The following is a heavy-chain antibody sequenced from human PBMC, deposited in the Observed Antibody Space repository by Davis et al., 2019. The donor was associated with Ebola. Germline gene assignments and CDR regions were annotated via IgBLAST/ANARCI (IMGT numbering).Heavy chain of an antibody. CDR3: ARSRTMITFGDFDY. D-gene: IGHD3-16*01. V-gene: IGHV1-18*01. CDR1: GYSFTKYG. CDR2: ISAYNGNT. Sequence: ASVKVSCKTSGYSFTKYGIAWVRQAPGQGLECMGWISAYNGNTNYAQKFQGRVTMTTDTSTTTAYMDLRSLRSDDTAVYYCARSRTMITFGDFDYWGQGTLVTVSS. J-gene: IGHJ4*02.